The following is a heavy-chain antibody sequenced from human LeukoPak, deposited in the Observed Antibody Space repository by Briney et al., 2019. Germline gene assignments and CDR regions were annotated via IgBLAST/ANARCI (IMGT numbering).Heavy chain of an antibody. J-gene: IGHJ5*02. CDR3: AGALRFGELYH. D-gene: IGHD3-10*01. V-gene: IGHV4-4*07. CDR2: IYTSGST. CDR1: GGSISSYS. Sequence: KPSGTLSLTRTGSGGSISSYSWSWIRQPAGKGLEWIGHIYTSGSTNYNPSLKSRVTMSVDTSKNQFSLNLSSVTAADTAVYYCAGALRFGELYHWGQGTLVTVSS.